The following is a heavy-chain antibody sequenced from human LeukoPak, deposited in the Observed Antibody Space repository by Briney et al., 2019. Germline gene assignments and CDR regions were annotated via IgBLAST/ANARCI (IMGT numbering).Heavy chain of an antibody. CDR2: ISSSGTT. V-gene: IGHV3-48*03. D-gene: IGHD2-2*03. CDR1: GFNFHSHA. Sequence: GGALRLSCAASGFNFHSHAMSWVRQAPGKGLECVSYISSSGTTYYAASVKGRFTISRDNAKNSLYLQMNSLRAEDTAVYYCARGGYCSTTICYAMNAFDIWGQGTMVTVSS. CDR3: ARGGYCSTTICYAMNAFDI. J-gene: IGHJ3*02.